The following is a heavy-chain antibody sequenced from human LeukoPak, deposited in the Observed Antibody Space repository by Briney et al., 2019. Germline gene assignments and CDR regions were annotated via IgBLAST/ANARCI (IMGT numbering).Heavy chain of an antibody. D-gene: IGHD4-23*01. CDR2: IWFDGRNK. CDR3: ARDTVASYFFYYMDV. Sequence: GGPLSLSCAASGFTFSNYGMHWVRKAPGKGLGGVSLIWFDGRNKYYADSVRGRFTISRDNSKNTLTLQMNSLTAEDTAVYYCARDTVASYFFYYMDVWGKGTTVTVSS. V-gene: IGHV3-33*01. CDR1: GFTFSNYG. J-gene: IGHJ6*03.